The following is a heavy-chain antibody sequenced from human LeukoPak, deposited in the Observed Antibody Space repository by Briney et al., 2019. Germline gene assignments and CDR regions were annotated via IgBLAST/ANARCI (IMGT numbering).Heavy chain of an antibody. CDR1: GGSISGYY. CDR2: IYYSGST. J-gene: IGHJ4*02. V-gene: IGHV4-59*01. D-gene: IGHD3-10*01. Sequence: SETLSLTCTVSGGSISGYYWSWIRQPPGKGLEWIGYIYYSGSTNYNPSLKSRVTISVDTSKNQFSLKLSSVTAADTAGYYCGRDRSGWFIFDYWGQGTLVTVSS. CDR3: GRDRSGWFIFDY.